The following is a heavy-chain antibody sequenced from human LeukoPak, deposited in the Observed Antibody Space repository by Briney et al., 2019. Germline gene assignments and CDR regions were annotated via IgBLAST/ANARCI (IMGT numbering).Heavy chain of an antibody. J-gene: IGHJ4*02. V-gene: IGHV1-46*01. D-gene: IGHD6-13*01. Sequence: ASVKVSCKASGYTFINYGVTWVRQAPGQGLEWMAVINPSGGSTGYAQKFQGRVTMTRDTSTSTVYMELSSLTSEDTAVYYCARGAAGLDFWGQGTLVTVSS. CDR2: INPSGGST. CDR3: ARGAAGLDF. CDR1: GYTFINYG.